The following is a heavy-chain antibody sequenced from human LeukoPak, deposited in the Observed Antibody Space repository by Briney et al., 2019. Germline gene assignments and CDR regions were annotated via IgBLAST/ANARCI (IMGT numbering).Heavy chain of an antibody. V-gene: IGHV3-48*03. CDR2: ISSSGSTI. Sequence: GGSLRLSCAASGFTFSSYEMNWVRQAPGKGLEWVSYISSSGSTIYYADSVKGRFTISRDNAKNSLYLQMNSLRAVDTAVYYCAKWSIAAAFDYWGQGTLVTVSS. D-gene: IGHD6-6*01. CDR1: GFTFSSYE. CDR3: AKWSIAAAFDY. J-gene: IGHJ4*02.